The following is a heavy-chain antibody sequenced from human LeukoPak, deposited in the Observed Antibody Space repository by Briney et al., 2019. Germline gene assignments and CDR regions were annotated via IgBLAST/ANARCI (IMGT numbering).Heavy chain of an antibody. V-gene: IGHV4-61*02. CDR1: GGSISSGSYH. CDR3: ARGRNKRLEVLRFDY. Sequence: PSETLSLTCTVSGGSISSGSYHWSWIRQPAGKGLEWIGRIYTSGSTNYNPSLKSRVTISVDTSKNQFSLKLSSVSAADTAVYYCARGRNKRLEVLRFDYWGQGTLVTVSS. CDR2: IYTSGST. J-gene: IGHJ4*02. D-gene: IGHD4-11*01.